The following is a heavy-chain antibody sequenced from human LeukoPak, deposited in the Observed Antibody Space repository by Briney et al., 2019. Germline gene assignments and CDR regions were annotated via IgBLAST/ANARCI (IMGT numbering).Heavy chain of an antibody. Sequence: PGRSLRLSCAASGFTFSSYGMHWVRQAPGKGLEWVAVISYDGSNKYYADSVKGRFTISRDNSKNSLYLQMNSLRAEDTAVYYCASKGRGWYSYYFDYWGQGTLVTVSS. V-gene: IGHV3-30*03. J-gene: IGHJ4*02. CDR2: ISYDGSNK. CDR3: ASKGRGWYSYYFDY. CDR1: GFTFSSYG. D-gene: IGHD6-19*01.